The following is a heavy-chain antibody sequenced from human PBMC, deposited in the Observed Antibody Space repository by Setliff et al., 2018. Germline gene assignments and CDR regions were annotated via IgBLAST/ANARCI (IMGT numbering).Heavy chain of an antibody. CDR2: IKSEIAGGTT. Sequence: GGSLRLSCAASGFTFSEEWMSWVRQAPGKGLEWIGRIKSEIAGGTTDYGAPVKGRFTISRDNSRNTLYLQMDSLRADDTAVYFCAKDVGLGSGWSYFDYWGQGALVTVSS. V-gene: IGHV3-15*01. D-gene: IGHD6-19*01. J-gene: IGHJ4*02. CDR3: AKDVGLGSGWSYFDY. CDR1: GFTFSEEW.